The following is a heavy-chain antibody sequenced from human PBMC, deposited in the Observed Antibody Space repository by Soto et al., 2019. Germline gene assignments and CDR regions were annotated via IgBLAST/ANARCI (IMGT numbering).Heavy chain of an antibody. Sequence: GGSLRLSCAASGFTFSSYGMHWVRQAPGKGLEWVAVISYDGSNKYYADSVKGRFTISRDNSKNTLYLQMNSLRAEDTAVYYCAKNWHEWELGYYFDYWGQGTLVTVSS. CDR1: GFTFSSYG. CDR3: AKNWHEWELGYYFDY. V-gene: IGHV3-30*18. D-gene: IGHD1-26*01. CDR2: ISYDGSNK. J-gene: IGHJ4*02.